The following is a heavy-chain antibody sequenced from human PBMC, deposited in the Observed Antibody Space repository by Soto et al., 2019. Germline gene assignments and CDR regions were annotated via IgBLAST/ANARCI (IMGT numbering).Heavy chain of an antibody. D-gene: IGHD7-27*01. CDR2: MNPKSGYT. J-gene: IGHJ4*02. Sequence: QVQLVQSGTEAKKPGASVKVSCKASGYTFINYDINWVRQVTGQGLQWMGWMNPKSGYTGYAQRFQGRITMTRDTSLSAAYMELSSLRSDDTPVYYCARVWGLADYCRQGTLVAVSS. CDR3: ARVWGLADY. CDR1: GYTFINYD. V-gene: IGHV1-8*01.